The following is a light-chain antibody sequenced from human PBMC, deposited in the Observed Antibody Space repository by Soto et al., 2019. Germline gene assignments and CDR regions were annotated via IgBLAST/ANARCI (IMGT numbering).Light chain of an antibody. V-gene: IGKV1-5*03. Sequence: DIQMTKSPSTLYASIGDRVTVTCRASQSIGTWLAWYQQKPGKAPKLLVYRASSLERGVPSTFSGSGSGAEFTLTISSLQPDDSATYFCQQYDDSSPTFGQGTKLEIK. CDR3: QQYDDSSPT. J-gene: IGKJ2*01. CDR2: RAS. CDR1: QSIGTW.